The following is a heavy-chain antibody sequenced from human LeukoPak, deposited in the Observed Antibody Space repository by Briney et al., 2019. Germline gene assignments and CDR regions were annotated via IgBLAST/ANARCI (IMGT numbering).Heavy chain of an antibody. CDR2: VYDLGST. CDR1: GGSISSYY. Sequence: SETLSLTCTVSGGSISSYYWSWIRQPPGKGLEWIGYVYDLGSTNYNPSLRSRATISVDTSKNQFSLKVTTVTAADTAAYYCARTYYFGSGSYRYMDVWGKGTTVTVSS. J-gene: IGHJ6*03. D-gene: IGHD3-10*01. V-gene: IGHV4-59*08. CDR3: ARTYYFGSGSYRYMDV.